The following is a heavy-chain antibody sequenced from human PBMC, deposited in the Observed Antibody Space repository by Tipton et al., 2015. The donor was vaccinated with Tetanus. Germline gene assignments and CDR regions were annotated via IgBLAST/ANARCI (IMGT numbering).Heavy chain of an antibody. CDR1: GGSVRSGSYS. J-gene: IGHJ6*02. V-gene: IGHV4-61*01. CDR2: VSYSGRT. CDR3: ARGGGNYFYYGMTV. Sequence: TLSLTCTVSGGSVRSGSYSWNWIRQPPGKGLEWLAYVSYSGRTNSNYSLKSRITVSQDTSKNQFSLRLTSVTAADTAMYYCARGGGNYFYYGMTVWGQGAAVTVSS.